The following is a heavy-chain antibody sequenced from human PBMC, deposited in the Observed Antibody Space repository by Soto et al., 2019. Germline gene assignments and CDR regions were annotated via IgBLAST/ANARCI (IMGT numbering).Heavy chain of an antibody. V-gene: IGHV3-33*01. J-gene: IGHJ4*02. Sequence: GGSLRLSCAASGFTFSTYAMHWVRQAPGKGLEWVAVIWNDGSNKYNVDSVKGRFTISRDNSKNMVYLQMNSLRAEDTAVYYCAGPRDYFDYWGQGTLVTVSS. CDR1: GFTFSTYA. CDR2: IWNDGSNK. CDR3: AGPRDYFDY.